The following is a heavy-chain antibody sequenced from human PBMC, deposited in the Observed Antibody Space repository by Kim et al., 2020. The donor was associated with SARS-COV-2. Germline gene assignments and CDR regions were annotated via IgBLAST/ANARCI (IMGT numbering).Heavy chain of an antibody. CDR3: ARKRRDDDVFDI. CDR2: TYYTSKWYN. Sequence: SQTLSLTCAISGDSVSSNSAAWNWIRLSPSRGLEWLGRTYYTSKWYNDYAVPVKSRIIINPETTKNLFSLQLTSVTPEDTAIYYCARKRRDDDVFDIWGQGTRVTVSS. V-gene: IGHV6-1*01. CDR1: GDSVSSNSAA. J-gene: IGHJ3*02.